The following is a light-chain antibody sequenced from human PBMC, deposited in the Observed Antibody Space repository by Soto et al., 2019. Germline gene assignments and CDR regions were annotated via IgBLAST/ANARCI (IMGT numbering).Light chain of an antibody. CDR3: KQYYSYPT. J-gene: IGKJ1*01. CDR2: AAS. Sequence: AIRMTQSPSSFSASTGDRVTITCRASQGIISYLAWYQQKPGKAPKLLIYAASTLQSGVPSRFSGSGSGTDFTLTISCLQSEDFATYYCKQYYSYPTFGQWTKVEIK. V-gene: IGKV1-8*01. CDR1: QGIISY.